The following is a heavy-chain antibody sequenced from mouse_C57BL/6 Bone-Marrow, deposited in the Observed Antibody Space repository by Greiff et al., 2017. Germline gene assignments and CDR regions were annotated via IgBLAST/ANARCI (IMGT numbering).Heavy chain of an antibody. V-gene: IGHV14-4*01. Sequence: VQLQQSGAELVRPGASVKLSCTASGFNIKDDYMHWVKQRPEQGLEWIGWIDPENGDTEYASKFQGKATITADTSSNTAYLQLSSLTSEDTAVYYCTTSISTVRFDYWGQGTTLTVSS. D-gene: IGHD1-1*01. CDR3: TTSISTVRFDY. J-gene: IGHJ2*01. CDR1: GFNIKDDY. CDR2: IDPENGDT.